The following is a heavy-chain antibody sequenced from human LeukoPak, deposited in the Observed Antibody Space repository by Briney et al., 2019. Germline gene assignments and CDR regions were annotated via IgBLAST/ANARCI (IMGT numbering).Heavy chain of an antibody. CDR2: INHSGST. V-gene: IGHV4-34*01. Sequence: SETLSLTCAGYGGSFSGYYWSWIRQPPGKGLEWIGEINHSGSTNYNPSIKSRVTISVDTSKNQFSLKLSSVTAADTAVYYCARGPYYSNGYYYYGMDVWGQGTTVTVSS. J-gene: IGHJ6*02. CDR3: ARGPYYSNGYYYYGMDV. D-gene: IGHD4-11*01. CDR1: GGSFSGYY.